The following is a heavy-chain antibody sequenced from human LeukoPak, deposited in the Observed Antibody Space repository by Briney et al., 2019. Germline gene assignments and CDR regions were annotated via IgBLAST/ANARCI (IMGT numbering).Heavy chain of an antibody. CDR3: ARDGGLNTNFDY. V-gene: IGHV3-7*01. CDR2: TKPDGSAE. J-gene: IGHJ4*02. Sequence: GGSLRLSCAASGFTFRNYWMGWVRQAPGKGLEWVANTKPDGSAEYYADSVGGRFTTSRDNANNFLYLQMNRLRAEDTAVYCARDGGLNTNFDYWGQGTLVTVSS. CDR1: GFTFRNYW. D-gene: IGHD2-15*01.